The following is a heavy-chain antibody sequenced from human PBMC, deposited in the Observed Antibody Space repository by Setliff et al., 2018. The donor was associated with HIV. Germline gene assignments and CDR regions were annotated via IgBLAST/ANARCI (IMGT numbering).Heavy chain of an antibody. D-gene: IGHD6-13*01. J-gene: IGHJ6*03. Sequence: TLSLTCTVSDSGTYYWSWIRQPAGKGLEWIGRVSSRGDTNYNPSLKSRVTMSVDTSKNQFSLRLRSVTAADTAVYYCARVSCSSWYSIPRYYYYYVDVWGEGTTVTVSS. V-gene: IGHV4-4*07. CDR3: ARVSCSSWYSIPRYYYYYVDV. CDR2: VSSRGDT. CDR1: DSGTYY.